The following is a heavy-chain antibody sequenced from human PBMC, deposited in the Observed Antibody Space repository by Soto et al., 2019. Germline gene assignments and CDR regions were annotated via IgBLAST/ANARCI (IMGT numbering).Heavy chain of an antibody. J-gene: IGHJ5*02. CDR1: GDSIRTSNW. V-gene: IGHV4-4*02. Sequence: QVQLQESGPGLVKSSGTLPLACTVSGDSIRTSNWWSWVRQTPGKGLEWIGEIYSSGTTNFNPSLKSRVSISVDESRNQFSLNLTSVTAADTAVYFCARAPGVVVGTSILSSWFDPWGQGTLVIVSS. CDR2: IYSSGTT. CDR3: ARAPGVVVGTSILSSWFDP. D-gene: IGHD2-21*02.